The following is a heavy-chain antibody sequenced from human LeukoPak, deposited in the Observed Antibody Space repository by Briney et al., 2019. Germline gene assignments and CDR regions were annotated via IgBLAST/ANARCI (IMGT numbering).Heavy chain of an antibody. V-gene: IGHV7-4-1*02. J-gene: IGHJ4*02. D-gene: IGHD3-10*01. CDR1: GHTLTTHA. CDR2: IDTNTGKP. Sequence: ASVKVYCKASGHTLTTHAMTWVRQAPAQGLEWMGWIDTNTGKPTYAQGFTGRFVFSLDTSVNTAYLEISGLKADDTAMYYCARAVEGSDIVYWGQGTRVTVSS. CDR3: ARAVEGSDIVY.